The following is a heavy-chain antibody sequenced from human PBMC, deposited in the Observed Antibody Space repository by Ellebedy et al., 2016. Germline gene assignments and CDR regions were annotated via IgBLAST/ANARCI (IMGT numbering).Heavy chain of an antibody. CDR3: ARDKWDYYDSSGYSPYYYYYGMDV. J-gene: IGHJ6*02. CDR1: GGSISSYY. Sequence: SETLSLTCTVSGGSISSYYWSWIRQPPGKGLEWIGYIYYSGSTNYNPSLKSRVTISVDTSKNQFSLKLSSVTAADTAVYYCARDKWDYYDSSGYSPYYYYYGMDVWGQGTTVTVSS. D-gene: IGHD3-22*01. CDR2: IYYSGST. V-gene: IGHV4-59*01.